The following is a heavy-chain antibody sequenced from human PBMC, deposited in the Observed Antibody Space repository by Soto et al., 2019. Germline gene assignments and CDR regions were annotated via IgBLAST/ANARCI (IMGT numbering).Heavy chain of an antibody. CDR1: GLTFSSCA. V-gene: IGHV3-64D*06. D-gene: IGHD2-2*01. Sequence: GGSLRLSCSASGLTFSSCAMHWVRQAAGKGLEYVSGISSNGAGTYYAESVKDRFTISRDNSRNTLFLQVNSLTGEDTAVYYCVKDRRSTRRAMDVWGQGTTVTVSS. J-gene: IGHJ6*02. CDR2: ISSNGAGT. CDR3: VKDRRSTRRAMDV.